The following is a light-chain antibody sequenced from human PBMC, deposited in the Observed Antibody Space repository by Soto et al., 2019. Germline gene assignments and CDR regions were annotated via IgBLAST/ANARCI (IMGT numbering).Light chain of an antibody. CDR1: QSISTY. CDR2: AAT. CDR3: MQATQSTWT. Sequence: DIEMTQSPSSLSASVGDSVTITCRPSQSISTYLNWYQQKPGKAPNLLIYAATSLQSGVPSRFSGGGSGTDFTLTISRVEAEDVGLYYCMQATQSTWTFGQGTKVDIK. V-gene: IGKV1-39*01. J-gene: IGKJ1*01.